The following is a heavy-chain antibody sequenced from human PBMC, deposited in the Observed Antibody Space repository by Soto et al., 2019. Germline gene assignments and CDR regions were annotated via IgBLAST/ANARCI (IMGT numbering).Heavy chain of an antibody. V-gene: IGHV3-33*08. Sequence: PGGSLRLSCGASGFNFRTYGMHWVRQAPGKGLEWLAAIWYDGTQKYYADSVKGRFIISRDNSKKTLYLEMNSLRAEDTAVYYCARAGGTTVTGLWHFDSWGQGTLVTVSS. CDR1: GFNFRTYG. CDR2: IWYDGTQK. D-gene: IGHD4-17*01. J-gene: IGHJ4*02. CDR3: ARAGGTTVTGLWHFDS.